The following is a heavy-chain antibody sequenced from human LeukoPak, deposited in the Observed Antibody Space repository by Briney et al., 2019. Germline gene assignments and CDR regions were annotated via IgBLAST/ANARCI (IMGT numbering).Heavy chain of an antibody. D-gene: IGHD2-15*01. Sequence: ASVKVSCKASGYTFTSYYMHWVRQAPGQGLEWMGWISAYNGNTNYARKLQGRVTMTTDTSTSTAYMELRSLRSDDTAVYYCARSIPANYYYYGMDVWGQGTTVTVSS. CDR1: GYTFTSYY. J-gene: IGHJ6*02. CDR3: ARSIPANYYYYGMDV. CDR2: ISAYNGNT. V-gene: IGHV1-18*04.